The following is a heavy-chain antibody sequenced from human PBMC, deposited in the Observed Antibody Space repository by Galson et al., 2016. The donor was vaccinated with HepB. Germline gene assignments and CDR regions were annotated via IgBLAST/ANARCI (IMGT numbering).Heavy chain of an antibody. Sequence: SETLSLTCSVSVGSTSSRSYHWGWIRQSPGKGLEWIGTIFYSGTVYDNASLRSRVTITVDKSKNQFSLKMTSVTAADTAVYYCAGGGYRYVVLLPVDYWGQGILVTVSS. CDR3: AGGGYRYVVLLPVDY. J-gene: IGHJ4*02. CDR2: IFYSGTV. CDR1: VGSTSSRSYH. D-gene: IGHD6-25*01. V-gene: IGHV4-39*01.